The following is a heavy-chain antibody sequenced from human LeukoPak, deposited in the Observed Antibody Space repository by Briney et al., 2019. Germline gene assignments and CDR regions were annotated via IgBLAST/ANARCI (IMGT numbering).Heavy chain of an antibody. CDR1: GFTVSSNY. J-gene: IGHJ4*02. CDR2: ISSSSSYI. V-gene: IGHV3-21*01. D-gene: IGHD3-10*01. CDR3: AGRRPDRGVPIDY. Sequence: PGGSLRLSCAASGFTVSSNYMSWVRQAPGKGLEWVSSISSSSSYIYYADSVKGRFTISRDNAKNSLYLQMNSLRAEDTAVYYCAGRRPDRGVPIDYWGQGTLVTVSS.